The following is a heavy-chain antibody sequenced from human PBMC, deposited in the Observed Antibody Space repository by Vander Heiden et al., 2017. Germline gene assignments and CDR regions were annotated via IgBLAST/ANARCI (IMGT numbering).Heavy chain of an antibody. D-gene: IGHD6-19*01. V-gene: IGHV3-13*01. Sequence: EVQLVESGGGVVQPGGSLRLSCAASGFTFSSYDMHWVRQATGKGLEWVSAIGTAGDTYYPGSVKGRFTISRENAKNSLYLQMNSLRAGDTAVYYCARGPVAGSDAFDIWGQGTMVTVSS. CDR3: ARGPVAGSDAFDI. J-gene: IGHJ3*02. CDR2: IGTAGDT. CDR1: GFTFSSYD.